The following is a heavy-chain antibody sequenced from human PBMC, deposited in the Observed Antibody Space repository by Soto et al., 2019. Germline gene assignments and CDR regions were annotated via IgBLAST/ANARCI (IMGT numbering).Heavy chain of an antibody. CDR1: GCXFQSYL. J-gene: IGHJ4*02. V-gene: IGHV5-51*01. Sequence: ISCQCSGCXFQSYLLVWVRQMPGKGLEWIGIIFPGYSDTRYRPSFQCQVTISVDRYINTAYLQRSSLQASDTAMYFCARGGLIGTRTDYWGQGTKATVS. CDR3: ARGGLIGTRTDY. CDR2: IFPGYSDT. D-gene: IGHD1-7*01.